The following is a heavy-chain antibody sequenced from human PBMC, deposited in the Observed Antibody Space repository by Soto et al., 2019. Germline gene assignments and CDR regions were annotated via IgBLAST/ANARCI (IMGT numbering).Heavy chain of an antibody. J-gene: IGHJ5*02. CDR1: GGSITSSSYY. V-gene: IGHV4-39*01. CDR3: ATQEVGGSYVYTFDP. Sequence: QLHLRESGPGLVKPSETLSLTCTVSGGSITSSSYYWGWIRQPPGKGLEWIGSIYYSGSTYYNPALTSPVTISVDTSQHQFPLKLRSVTAADTAVYYCATQEVGGSYVYTFDPWGQGTLVTVSS. D-gene: IGHD1-26*01. CDR2: IYYSGST.